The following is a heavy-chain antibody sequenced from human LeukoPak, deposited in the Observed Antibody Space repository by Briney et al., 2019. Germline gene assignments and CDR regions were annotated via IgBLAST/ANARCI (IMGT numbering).Heavy chain of an antibody. CDR2: ISYDGSNK. CDR3: ATHYYDSSGYLSPDY. Sequence: GGSLGLSCAASGFIFSNYAMHWVRQAPGKGLEWVAVISYDGSNKYYIDSVKGRFTISRDNSQNTLYLQMNSLRAEDTAVYYCATHYYDSSGYLSPDYWGQGTLVTVSS. V-gene: IGHV3-30-3*01. D-gene: IGHD3-22*01. CDR1: GFIFSNYA. J-gene: IGHJ4*02.